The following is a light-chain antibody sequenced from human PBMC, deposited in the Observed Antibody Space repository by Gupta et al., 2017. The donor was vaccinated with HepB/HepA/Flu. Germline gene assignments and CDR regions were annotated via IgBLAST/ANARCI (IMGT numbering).Light chain of an antibody. CDR2: GAS. CDR3: QQSGSSPYT. Sequence: TVLTQSPGTLSLSPGERVTLSCRASPSVSSNYLVWYQQKPGQAPRLLIYGASNRATGIPDRFSGSGSETDFTLTISSLEPEDFAVYFCQQSGSSPYTFGPGTKVEVK. J-gene: IGKJ3*01. CDR1: PSVSSNY. V-gene: IGKV3-20*01.